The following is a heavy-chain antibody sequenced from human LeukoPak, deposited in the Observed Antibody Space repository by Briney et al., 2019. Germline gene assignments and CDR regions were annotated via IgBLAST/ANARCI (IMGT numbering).Heavy chain of an antibody. V-gene: IGHV1-2*02. Sequence: ASVKVSCKASGYTFTGYYMHWVRQAPGQGLEWMGWINPNSGGTNYAQKFQGRVTMTRDTSISTAYMELSRLRSDDTAVYYCARPLTPSSGTGGDFDYWGQGTLVTVSS. CDR2: INPNSGGT. CDR3: ARPLTPSSGTGGDFDY. CDR1: GYTFTGYY. D-gene: IGHD1-26*01. J-gene: IGHJ4*02.